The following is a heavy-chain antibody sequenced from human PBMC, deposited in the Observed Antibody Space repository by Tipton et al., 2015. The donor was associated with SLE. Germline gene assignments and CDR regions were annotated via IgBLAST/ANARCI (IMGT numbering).Heavy chain of an antibody. J-gene: IGHJ4*02. V-gene: IGHV3-23*01. CDR2: ISGSGGST. CDR3: GDYPLRY. Sequence: SLRLSCAASGIIFSNYAMSWVRQAPGKGLEWVSVISGSGGSTYYADSVKGRFTISRDNARDSLYLQMNSLRAEDTAVYYCGDYPLRYWGQGTLVTVSS. CDR1: GIIFSNYA. D-gene: IGHD4/OR15-4a*01.